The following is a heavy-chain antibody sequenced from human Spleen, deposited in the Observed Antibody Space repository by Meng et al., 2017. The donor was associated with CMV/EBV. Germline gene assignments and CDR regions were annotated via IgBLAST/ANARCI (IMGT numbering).Heavy chain of an antibody. CDR1: YQ. Sequence: YQWSWIRQPPGKGLQWIGEINREINHSGSTDYNPSLKSRVTISIDTSKNQFSLKLTSVTAADTAVYYCARGRGYCSAGDCLNWFDPWGQGTLVTVSS. CDR3: ARGRGYCSAGDCLNWFDP. V-gene: IGHV4-34*01. CDR2: INHSGST. D-gene: IGHD2-15*01. J-gene: IGHJ5*02.